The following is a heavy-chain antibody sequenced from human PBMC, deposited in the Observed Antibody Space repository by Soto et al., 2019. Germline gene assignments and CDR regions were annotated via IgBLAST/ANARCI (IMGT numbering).Heavy chain of an antibody. CDR2: INAGNGNT. Sequence: GASVKVSCKDSGYTFTSNARHWVRQAPGQRLEWMGWINAGNGNTKYSQKFQGRVTITRDTSASTAYMELSSLRSEDTAVYYCARSIVVVTALDYWGQGTLVTVSS. CDR1: GYTFTSNA. J-gene: IGHJ4*02. CDR3: ARSIVVVTALDY. V-gene: IGHV1-3*01. D-gene: IGHD2-21*02.